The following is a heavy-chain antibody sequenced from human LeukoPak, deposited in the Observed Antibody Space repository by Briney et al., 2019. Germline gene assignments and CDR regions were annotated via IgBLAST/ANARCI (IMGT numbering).Heavy chain of an antibody. CDR2: MHYSGST. V-gene: IGHV4-39*02. J-gene: IGHJ4*02. Sequence: SETLSLTCTVSGGSISSSSYYWGWTRQPPGKGLEWIGSMHYSGSTYYNPSLKSRVTKSVDTSKNHLSLNLRSVTAADAAVYYCARLFCGAGCSIDFWGQGTLVTVSS. CDR1: GGSISSSSYY. D-gene: IGHD2-21*02. CDR3: ARLFCGAGCSIDF.